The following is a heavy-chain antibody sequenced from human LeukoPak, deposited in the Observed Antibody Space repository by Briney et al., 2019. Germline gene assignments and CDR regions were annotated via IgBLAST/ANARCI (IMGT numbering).Heavy chain of an antibody. J-gene: IGHJ4*02. D-gene: IGHD5-18*01. Sequence: SETLSLTCTVSGGSLSNYYWSWIRQPPGKGLEWIGYIFYSGSTNYNPSLKSRVTISVDTSKNQFSLKLISVTAADTAVYYCARYNYGRLDYWGQGTLVTVSS. V-gene: IGHV4-59*01. CDR1: GGSLSNYY. CDR3: ARYNYGRLDY. CDR2: IFYSGST.